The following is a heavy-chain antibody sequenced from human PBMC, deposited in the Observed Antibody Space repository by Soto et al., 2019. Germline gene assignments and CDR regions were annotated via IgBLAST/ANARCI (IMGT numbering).Heavy chain of an antibody. V-gene: IGHV3-30*18. Sequence: ESGGGVVQPGRSLRLSCAASGFTFSSYGMHWVRQAPGKGLEWVAVISYDGSNKYYADSVKGRFTISRDNSKNTLYLQMNSLRAEDTAVYYCAKSYSSGWYFDYWGQGTLVTVSS. CDR2: ISYDGSNK. D-gene: IGHD6-19*01. CDR1: GFTFSSYG. CDR3: AKSYSSGWYFDY. J-gene: IGHJ4*02.